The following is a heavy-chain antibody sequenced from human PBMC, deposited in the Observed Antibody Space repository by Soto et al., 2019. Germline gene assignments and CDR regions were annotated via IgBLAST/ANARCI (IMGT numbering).Heavy chain of an antibody. CDR2: IISIFGTA. CDR3: ARDPQWGGSGSYYRPHGAFDI. CDR1: GGTFSSYA. V-gene: IGHV1-69*13. D-gene: IGHD3-10*01. J-gene: IGHJ3*02. Sequence: GASVKVSCKASGGTFSSYAISWVRQAPGQGLEWMGGIISIFGTANYAQKFQGRVTITADESTSTVYMELSSLRSEDTAVYYCARDPQWGGSGSYYRPHGAFDIWGQGTMVTVSS.